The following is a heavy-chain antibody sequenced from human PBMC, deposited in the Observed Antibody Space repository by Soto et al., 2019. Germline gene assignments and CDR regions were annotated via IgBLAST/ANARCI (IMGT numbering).Heavy chain of an antibody. CDR1: GYSLTTHW. CDR2: IYPGDSDT. CDR3: VRGDSSDYYTAAPADY. D-gene: IGHD3-22*01. V-gene: IGHV5-51*01. J-gene: IGHJ4*01. Sequence: GESLKISCEGSGYSLTTHWINWVRQKPGKGLEWMGIIYPGDSDTKYSPSFQGQVTISADKSINTAYLQWRSLKASDTAIYFCVRGDSSDYYTAAPADYWGQGTLVTVSS.